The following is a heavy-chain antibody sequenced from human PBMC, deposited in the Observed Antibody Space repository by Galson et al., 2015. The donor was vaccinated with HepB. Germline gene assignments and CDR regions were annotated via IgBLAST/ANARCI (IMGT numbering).Heavy chain of an antibody. Sequence: SLRLSCAASGFTFDDYAMHWVRQPPGKGLEWVSGISWNSNSMAYVDSVKGRFTISRDNAKNSLYLQTNSLRAEDTALYFCVKDKGFGIGGSTTWFDSWGQGILVTVSS. V-gene: IGHV3-9*01. CDR1: GFTFDDYA. CDR2: ISWNSNSM. D-gene: IGHD3-3*01. CDR3: VKDKGFGIGGSTTWFDS. J-gene: IGHJ5*01.